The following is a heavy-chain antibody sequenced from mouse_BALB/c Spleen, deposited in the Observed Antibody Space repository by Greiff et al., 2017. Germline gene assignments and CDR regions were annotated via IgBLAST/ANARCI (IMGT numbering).Heavy chain of an antibody. J-gene: IGHJ2*01. V-gene: IGHV14-1*02. CDR1: GFNIKDYY. Sequence: EVQGVESGAELVRPGALVKLSCKASGFNIKDYYMHWVKQRPEQGLEWIGWIDPENGNTIYDPKFQGKASITADTSSNTAYLQLSSLTSEDTAVYYCARVHYGSSSHYFDYWGQGTTLTVSS. CDR3: ARVHYGSSSHYFDY. D-gene: IGHD1-1*01. CDR2: IDPENGNT.